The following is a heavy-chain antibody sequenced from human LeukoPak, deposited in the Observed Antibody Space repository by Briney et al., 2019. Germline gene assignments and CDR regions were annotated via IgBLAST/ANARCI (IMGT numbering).Heavy chain of an antibody. CDR2: INPSGGST. J-gene: IGHJ4*02. CDR3: ARGEYSYGPGGYYFDY. V-gene: IGHV1-46*01. CDR1: GYTFTSYY. Sequence: ASVKVSCKASGYTFTSYYMHWVRQAPGQGLEWMGIINPSGGSTSYAQKFQGRVTMTRDTSTSTVYMELSSLRAEDTAVYYCARGEYSYGPGGYYFDYWGQGTLVTVSS. D-gene: IGHD5-18*01.